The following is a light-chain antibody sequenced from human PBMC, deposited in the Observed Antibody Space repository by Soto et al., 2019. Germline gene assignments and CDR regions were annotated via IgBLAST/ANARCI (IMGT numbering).Light chain of an antibody. CDR2: DVS. Sequence: ALTQPRSVSGSPGQSVTISCTGSSSDVGGYDFVSWYQQHPGKAPKLMISDVSERPSGVPDRFSGSKSANTASLTISGLQAEDEADYYCCSYAGTYTLVFGGGTKLTVL. V-gene: IGLV2-11*01. CDR1: SSDVGGYDF. CDR3: CSYAGTYTLV. J-gene: IGLJ3*02.